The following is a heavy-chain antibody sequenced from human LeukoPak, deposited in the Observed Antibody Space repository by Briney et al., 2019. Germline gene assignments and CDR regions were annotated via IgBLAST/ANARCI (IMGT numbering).Heavy chain of an antibody. D-gene: IGHD5-24*01. Sequence: PGGSLRLSCAASGFTFSSYGMHWVRQAPGKGLEWVGVIWYDGSNKYYADPVKGRFTISRDNSKNTLDLQVNSLRAEDTAVYYCARDRDGYNSGFDYWGQGTLVTVSS. V-gene: IGHV3-33*08. CDR1: GFTFSSYG. CDR2: IWYDGSNK. CDR3: ARDRDGYNSGFDY. J-gene: IGHJ4*02.